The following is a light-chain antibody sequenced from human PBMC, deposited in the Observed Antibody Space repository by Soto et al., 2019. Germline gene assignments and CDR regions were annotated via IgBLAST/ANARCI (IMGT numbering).Light chain of an antibody. Sequence: DIVLTQSPGTLSLSPGERATLSCRASQSISSSFLGWYQQKPGQAPRLLIYGASTRATGIPDRFSGSGSGTDFTLTISRLEAEDFAVYYCQQYGSSPRTFGLGTKVEVK. V-gene: IGKV3-20*01. J-gene: IGKJ1*01. CDR1: QSISSSF. CDR2: GAS. CDR3: QQYGSSPRT.